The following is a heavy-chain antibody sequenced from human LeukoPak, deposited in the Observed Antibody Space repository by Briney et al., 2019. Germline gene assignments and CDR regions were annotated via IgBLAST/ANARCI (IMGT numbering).Heavy chain of an antibody. CDR3: ARDHPPPSMVRVLNWFDP. D-gene: IGHD3-10*01. V-gene: IGHV4-4*07. J-gene: IGHJ5*02. CDR1: GGSISSYY. Sequence: SETLSLTCTVSGGSISSYYWSWIRQRAREGVEWVGRIFISGSTSYNPSLKSRVTMSVDTSKTQFSLQLSSVTAADTAVYYCARDHPPPSMVRVLNWFDPWGQGTLVTVSS. CDR2: IFISGST.